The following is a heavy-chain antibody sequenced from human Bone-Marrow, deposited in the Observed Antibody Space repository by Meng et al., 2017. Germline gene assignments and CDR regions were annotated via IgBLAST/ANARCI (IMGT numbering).Heavy chain of an antibody. V-gene: IGHV3-21*01. D-gene: IGHD5-18*01. Sequence: GESLKISCAASGFTFSSYSMNWVRQAPGKGLEWVSSISSSSSYIYYADSVKGRFTISRDNAKNSLYLQMNSLRAEDTAVYYCARDFVGYSYFDYWGQGTLVTVSS. CDR3: ARDFVGYSYFDY. J-gene: IGHJ4*02. CDR1: GFTFSSYS. CDR2: ISSSSSYI.